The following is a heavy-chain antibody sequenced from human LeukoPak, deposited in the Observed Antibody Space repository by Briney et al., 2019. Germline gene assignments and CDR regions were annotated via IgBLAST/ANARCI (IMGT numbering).Heavy chain of an antibody. CDR2: IHYSGST. CDR1: GGSISGGY. V-gene: IGHV4-59*12. J-gene: IGHJ6*03. Sequence: SETLSLTCTVSGGSISGGYWSWIRQPPGKGLEWIGSIHYSGSTNYNPSLKSRVTISVDTSKNQFSLKLSSVTAADTAVYYCARGYCSGGSCYSYYYYNYMDVWGKGTTVTVSS. CDR3: ARGYCSGGSCYSYYYYNYMDV. D-gene: IGHD2-15*01.